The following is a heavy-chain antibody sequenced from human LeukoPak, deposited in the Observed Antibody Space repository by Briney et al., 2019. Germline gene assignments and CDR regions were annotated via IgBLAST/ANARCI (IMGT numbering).Heavy chain of an antibody. Sequence: SVKVSCKASGGTFSSYAISWVRQAPGQGLEWMGGIIPIFGTANYAQKFQGRVTITTDESTSTAYMEPSSLRSEDTAVYYCARDLRYYDFWSGPSRRYYYYMDVWGKGTTVTVSS. CDR1: GGTFSSYA. D-gene: IGHD3-3*01. CDR2: IIPIFGTA. CDR3: ARDLRYYDFWSGPSRRYYYYMDV. J-gene: IGHJ6*03. V-gene: IGHV1-69*05.